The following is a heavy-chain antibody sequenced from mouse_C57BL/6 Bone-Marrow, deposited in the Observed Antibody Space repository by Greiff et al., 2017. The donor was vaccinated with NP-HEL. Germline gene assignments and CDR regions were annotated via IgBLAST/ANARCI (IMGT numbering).Heavy chain of an antibody. V-gene: IGHV2-4*01. CDR3: AKSFYWYFDV. CDR2: IWSGGST. CDR1: GFSLTSYG. Sequence: VQLHHSLPGLVQPSQSLSITCTVSGFSLTSYGVHWVRQPPGKGLEWLGVIWSGGSTDYNAAFIARLSISKDNSKSQVFFKMNSLQADDTAIYYCAKSFYWYFDVWGTGTTVTVSS. J-gene: IGHJ1*03.